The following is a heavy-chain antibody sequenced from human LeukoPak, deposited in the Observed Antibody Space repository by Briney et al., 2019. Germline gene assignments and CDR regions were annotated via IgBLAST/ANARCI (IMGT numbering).Heavy chain of an antibody. CDR2: IIPIFGTA. CDR3: ARSKSRSRNYYYGMDV. CDR1: GYTLTELS. Sequence: SVKVSCKVSGYTLTELSMHWVRQAPGKGLEWMGGIIPIFGTANYAQKFQGRVTITADESTSTAYMELSSLRSEDTAVYYCARSKSRSRNYYYGMDVWGQGTTVTVSS. J-gene: IGHJ6*02. V-gene: IGHV1-69*13. D-gene: IGHD2-2*01.